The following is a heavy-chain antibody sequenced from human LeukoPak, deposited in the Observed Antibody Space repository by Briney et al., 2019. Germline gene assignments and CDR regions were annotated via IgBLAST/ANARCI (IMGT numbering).Heavy chain of an antibody. D-gene: IGHD1-1*01. CDR3: ARSTAVFIPGYHYYGMDV. V-gene: IGHV4-39*01. J-gene: IGHJ6*02. Sequence: SETLSLTCTVSGGSISSSTNYWGWIRQPPGKGLEWIGTIYYSGSTSYNPSLKSRVTISVDTSKNQFSLKLNSVTAADTAVYYCARSTAVFIPGYHYYGMDVWGQGTTVTVSS. CDR2: IYYSGST. CDR1: GGSISSSTNY.